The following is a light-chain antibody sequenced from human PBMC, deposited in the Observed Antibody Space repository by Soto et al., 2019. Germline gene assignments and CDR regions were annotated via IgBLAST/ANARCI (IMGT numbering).Light chain of an antibody. CDR1: QSVSSN. V-gene: IGKV3-20*01. J-gene: IGKJ5*01. CDR2: GAS. CDR3: QQYGSSPPIT. Sequence: EMVMTQSPATLSVSPWERATLSCRASQSVSSNLAWYQQKPGQAPRLLIYGASTRATGIPARFSGSGSGTDFTLTISRLEPEDFAVYYCQQYGSSPPITFGQGTRLEIK.